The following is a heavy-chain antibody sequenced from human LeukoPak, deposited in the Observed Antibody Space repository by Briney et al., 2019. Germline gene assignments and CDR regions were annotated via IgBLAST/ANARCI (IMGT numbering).Heavy chain of an antibody. D-gene: IGHD4-23*01. J-gene: IGHJ4*02. V-gene: IGHV4-59*08. Sequence: PSQSLSLTCPVSGGSISSSCCSSVRQHQGKGMGWNGFIYYSGSTTYNPSLRSRVPISVATSKNQFFLTLTSLTATAPPCNSVARQIYGGNSIDYWGQGSLVTVCS. CDR2: IYYSGST. CDR3: ARQIYGGNSIDY. CDR1: GGSISSSC.